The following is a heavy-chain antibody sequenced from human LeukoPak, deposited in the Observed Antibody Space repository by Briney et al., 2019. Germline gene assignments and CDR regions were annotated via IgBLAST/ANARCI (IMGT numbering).Heavy chain of an antibody. CDR1: GFTFSSYG. Sequence: GRSLRLSCAASGFTFSSYGMHWVRQAPGKGLEWVSYISSSSSYTNYADSVKGRFTISRDNAKNSLYLQMNSLRAEDTAVYYCARGRPNNYWGQGTLVTVSS. J-gene: IGHJ4*02. V-gene: IGHV3-21*05. CDR2: ISSSSSYT. CDR3: ARGRPNNY.